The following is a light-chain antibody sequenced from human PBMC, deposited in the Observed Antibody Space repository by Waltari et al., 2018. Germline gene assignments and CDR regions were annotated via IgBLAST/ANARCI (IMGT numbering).Light chain of an antibody. J-gene: IGLJ2*01. CDR2: QDS. V-gene: IGLV3-1*01. CDR3: QAWDSSTVV. Sequence: SYELTQSPPVPVSPGQTASIICSGDKLGNKYACWYQQKPGQSPVLVIYQDSQRPSGIPERFSGSNSGNTATLTISGTQAMDEADYYCQAWDSSTVVFGGGTKLTVL. CDR1: KLGNKY.